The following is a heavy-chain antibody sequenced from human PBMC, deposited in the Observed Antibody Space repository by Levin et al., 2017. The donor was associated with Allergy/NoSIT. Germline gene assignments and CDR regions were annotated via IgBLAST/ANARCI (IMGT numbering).Heavy chain of an antibody. J-gene: IGHJ4*02. CDR3: ARDGGYIWGEPDFDY. D-gene: IGHD3-16*01. CDR1: GGSFSGYY. V-gene: IGHV4-34*01. CDR2: INHGGSI. Sequence: SETLSLTCAVYGGSFSGYYRSWIRQPPGKGLEWIGEINHGGSINYNPSLKSRVIISVDTSKKQFSLKLSSVTAADTAVYYCARDGGYIWGEPDFDYWGQGTLVTVSS.